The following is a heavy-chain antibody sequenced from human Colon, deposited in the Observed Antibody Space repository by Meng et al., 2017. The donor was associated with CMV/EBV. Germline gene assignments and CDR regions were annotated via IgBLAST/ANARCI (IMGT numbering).Heavy chain of an antibody. CDR3: ARLNGGNSGDWFDP. CDR2: ISVYNGNT. J-gene: IGHJ5*02. CDR1: GYNFSSYS. V-gene: IGHV1-18*01. Sequence: SGYNFSSYSLTWVRQAPGQGLEWMGWISVYNGNTKYAHELQGRVSMTTDTSTSTAYMELRSLSSDDTAVYYCARLNGGNSGDWFDPWGQGTLVTVSS. D-gene: IGHD4-23*01.